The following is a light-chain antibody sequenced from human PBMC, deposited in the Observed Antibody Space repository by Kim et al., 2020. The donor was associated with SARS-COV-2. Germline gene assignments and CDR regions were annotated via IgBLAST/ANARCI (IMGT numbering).Light chain of an antibody. CDR1: QSITNY. V-gene: IGKV1-39*01. CDR3: QQGYNLPPT. Sequence: DIQMTQSPSSLSASVGDRVTITCRASQSITNYLNWYQQKPGKAPKLLIYAASTLQSGVPSRFSGSGSGTDFTLTIGSLQPEDFATYYCQQGYNLPPTFGRGTKVDIK. J-gene: IGKJ4*02. CDR2: AAS.